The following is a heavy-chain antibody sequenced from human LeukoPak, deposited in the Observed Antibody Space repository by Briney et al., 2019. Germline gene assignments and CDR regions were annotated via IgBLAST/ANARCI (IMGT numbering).Heavy chain of an antibody. J-gene: IGHJ5*02. D-gene: IGHD4-17*01. CDR1: GVSISSYY. V-gene: IGHV4-4*07. CDR3: ARDTVTFDP. CDR2: IYTSGIT. Sequence: MASATLSLTCTVSGVSISSYYWSWIRQPAGKGLEWIGRIYTSGITNYNPSLKSRVTMSVDTSKNQFSLRLSSVTAADTAVYYCARDTVTFDPWGQGTLVTVSS.